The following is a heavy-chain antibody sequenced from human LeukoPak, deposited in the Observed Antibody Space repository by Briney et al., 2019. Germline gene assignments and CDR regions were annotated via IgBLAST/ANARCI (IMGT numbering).Heavy chain of an antibody. CDR1: GFTFSDYA. J-gene: IGHJ4*02. Sequence: GGALRLSCVASGFTFSDYAMSWVRQAPGKGLEWVSAISGSGGSTYYADSVKGRFTISRDNSKNTLYLQMNSLRAEDTAVYYCAKVVVVAASDYWGQGTLVTVSS. V-gene: IGHV3-23*01. D-gene: IGHD2-15*01. CDR3: AKVVVVAASDY. CDR2: ISGSGGST.